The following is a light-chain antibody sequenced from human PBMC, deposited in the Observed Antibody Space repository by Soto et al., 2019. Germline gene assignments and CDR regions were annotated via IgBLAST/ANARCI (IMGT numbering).Light chain of an antibody. CDR1: QSVSRSY. J-gene: IGKJ1*01. Sequence: IVLTQSPGTLPLSQGGRATLSCRASQSVSRSYFAWYQQKPGQAPRLLIYGASTRATGIPARFSGSGSGTEFTLTISSLQSEDFAVYYCQQYNNWPPWTFGQGTKVDIK. V-gene: IGKV3-15*01. CDR3: QQYNNWPPWT. CDR2: GAS.